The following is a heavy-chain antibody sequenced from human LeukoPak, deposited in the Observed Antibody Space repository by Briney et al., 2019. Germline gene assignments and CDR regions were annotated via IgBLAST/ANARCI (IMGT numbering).Heavy chain of an antibody. CDR2: IYYSGST. CDR3: ARYERAGDLSPDFDY. D-gene: IGHD3-16*01. Sequence: SETLSLTCTVSGGSISSSSYYWGWIRQPPGKGLEWIGSIYYSGSTYYNPSLKSRVTISVDTSKNQFSLKLSSVTAADTAVYYCARYERAGDLSPDFDYWGQGTLVTVSS. CDR1: GGSISSSSYY. V-gene: IGHV4-39*01. J-gene: IGHJ4*02.